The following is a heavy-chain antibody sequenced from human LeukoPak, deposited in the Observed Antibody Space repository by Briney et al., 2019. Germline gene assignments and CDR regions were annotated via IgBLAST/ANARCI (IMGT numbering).Heavy chain of an antibody. J-gene: IGHJ6*02. D-gene: IGHD4-17*01. V-gene: IGHV1-69*05. CDR3: ARDPSDYGDYYYYGMDV. CDR1: GGTFSSYA. CDR2: IIPIFGTA. Sequence: SVKVSCKASGGTFSSYAISWVRQAPGQGLEWMGGIIPIFGTANYAQKFQGRVTMTRDTSTSTVYMELSSLRSEDTAVYYCARDPSDYGDYYYYGMDVWGQGTTVTVSS.